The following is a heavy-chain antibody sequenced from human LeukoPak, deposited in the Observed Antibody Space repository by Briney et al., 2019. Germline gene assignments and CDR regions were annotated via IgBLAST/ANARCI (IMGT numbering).Heavy chain of an antibody. V-gene: IGHV4-34*01. Sequence: SETLSLTCAVYGGSFSGYYWSWIRQPPGKGLEWIGEINHSGSTNYNPSLKSRVTISVDTSKNQFSLKLSSVTAADTAVYYCARGPGLWSFDYWGRGTLVTVSS. CDR1: GGSFSGYY. CDR2: INHSGST. J-gene: IGHJ4*02. D-gene: IGHD5-18*01. CDR3: ARGPGLWSFDY.